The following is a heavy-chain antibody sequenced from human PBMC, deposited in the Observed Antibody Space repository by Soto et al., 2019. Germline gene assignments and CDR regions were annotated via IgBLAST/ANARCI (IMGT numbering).Heavy chain of an antibody. V-gene: IGHV5-51*01. CDR3: AAYSGSFYYGMDV. J-gene: IGHJ6*02. CDR2: IYPGDSDT. CDR1: GYSFTSYW. Sequence: GESLKISCKASGYSFTSYWIGWVRQMPGKGLEWMGIIYPGDSDTRYSPSFQGQVTISADKSISTAYLQWSSLKASDTAMYYCAAYSGSFYYGMDVWGQGXTVTVSS. D-gene: IGHD1-26*01.